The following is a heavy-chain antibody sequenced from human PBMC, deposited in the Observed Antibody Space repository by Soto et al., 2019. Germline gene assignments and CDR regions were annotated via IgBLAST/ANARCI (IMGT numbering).Heavy chain of an antibody. CDR1: GYTFTSYA. CDR3: ARSAMVTSHYYYYGMDV. CDR2: INAGNGNT. Sequence: ASVKVSCKASGYTFTSYAMHWVRQAPGQRLEWMGWINAGNGNTKYSQKFQGRVTITRDTSASTAYMELSSLRSEDTAVYYCARSAMVTSHYYYYGMDVWGQRTTVTVSS. D-gene: IGHD5-18*01. V-gene: IGHV1-3*01. J-gene: IGHJ6*02.